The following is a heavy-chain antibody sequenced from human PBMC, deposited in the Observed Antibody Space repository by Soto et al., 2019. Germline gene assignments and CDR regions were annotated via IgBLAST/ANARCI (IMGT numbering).Heavy chain of an antibody. CDR1: GYTFTSYG. D-gene: IGHD2-2*03. CDR2: ISAYNGNT. V-gene: IGHV1-18*04. J-gene: IGHJ3*02. Sequence: GGSVKVSCKASGYTFTSYGISWVRQAPGQGLEWMGWISAYNGNTNYAQKLQGRVTMTTDTSTSTAYMELRSLRSDDTAVYYCARDYGYCSSTSCAKVNTFDIWGQGTMVTVSS. CDR3: ARDYGYCSSTSCAKVNTFDI.